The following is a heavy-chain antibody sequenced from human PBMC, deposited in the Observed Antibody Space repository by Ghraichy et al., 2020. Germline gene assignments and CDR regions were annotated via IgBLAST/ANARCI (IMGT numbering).Heavy chain of an antibody. D-gene: IGHD2-2*01. J-gene: IGHJ5*02. CDR3: ARQPRSRSTSNRSTVVDL. CDR2: MKLDGSEG. V-gene: IGHV3-7*01. CDR1: GFTFSTYW. Sequence: GESLNISCAASGFTFSTYWMTWVRQAPGKGLEWVANMKLDGSEGYYVDSVRGRFTISRDNAKNSLYLQMNSLKVEDTAVYYCARQPRSRSTSNRSTVVDLWGQGTLVTVSS.